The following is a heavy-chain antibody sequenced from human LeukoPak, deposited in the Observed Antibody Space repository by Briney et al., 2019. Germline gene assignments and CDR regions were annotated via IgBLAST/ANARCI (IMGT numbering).Heavy chain of an antibody. CDR2: IWHDGSAK. V-gene: IGHV3-7*01. CDR3: ARDDGGSGDY. Sequence: GGSLRLSCAASGFTFSSNGMSWVRQAPGKGLEWVANIWHDGSAKYYVDSVKGRFIISRDNAKNSLYLQMNSLRAEDTAVYHCARDDGGSGDYWGQGTLVTVSS. D-gene: IGHD3-16*01. CDR1: GFTFSSNG. J-gene: IGHJ4*02.